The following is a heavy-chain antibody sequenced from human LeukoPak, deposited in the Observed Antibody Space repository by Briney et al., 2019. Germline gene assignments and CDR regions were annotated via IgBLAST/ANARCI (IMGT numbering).Heavy chain of an antibody. CDR3: ARDVRITGTRTQIHNWFDP. D-gene: IGHD1-7*01. J-gene: IGHJ5*02. CDR1: GYTFTSYY. V-gene: IGHV1-46*01. Sequence: ASVKVSCKASGYTFTSYYMHWVRQAPGQGLEWMGIINPSGGSTCYAQKFQGRVTMTRDMSTSTVYMELSSLRSEDTAVYYCARDVRITGTRTQIHNWFDPWGQGTLVTVSS. CDR2: INPSGGST.